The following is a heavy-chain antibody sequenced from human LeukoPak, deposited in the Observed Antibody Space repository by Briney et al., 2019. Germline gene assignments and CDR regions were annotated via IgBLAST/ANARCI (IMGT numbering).Heavy chain of an antibody. D-gene: IGHD5-12*01. V-gene: IGHV4-38-2*02. CDR1: GDFSTAYY. Sequence: PSETLSLTCTVAGDFSTAYYWGWIRQPPGKGLEWIASIRYDGHTYYNPSLRSQVTISIDMSRNQFSLKLNSLTAADTAVYYCARQVATKGEWAFDVWGRGTMVTVSS. CDR3: ARQVATKGEWAFDV. J-gene: IGHJ3*01. CDR2: IRYDGHT.